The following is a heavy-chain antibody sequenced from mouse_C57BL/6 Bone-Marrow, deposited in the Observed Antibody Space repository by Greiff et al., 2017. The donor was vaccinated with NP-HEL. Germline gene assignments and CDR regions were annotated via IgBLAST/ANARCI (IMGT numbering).Heavy chain of an antibody. D-gene: IGHD2-4*01. CDR1: GYTFTSYG. Sequence: VQLQQSGAELARPGASVKLSCKASGYTFTSYGISWVKQRTGQGLEWIGEIYPRSGNTSYNEKFKGKATLTADKSSSTAYMELRSLTSEDSAVYFCARSDYERFAYWGQGTLVTVSA. J-gene: IGHJ3*01. V-gene: IGHV1-81*01. CDR2: IYPRSGNT. CDR3: ARSDYERFAY.